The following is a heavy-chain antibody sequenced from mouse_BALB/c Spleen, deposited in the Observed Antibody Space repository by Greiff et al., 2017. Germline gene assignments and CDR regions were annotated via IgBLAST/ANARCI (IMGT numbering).Heavy chain of an antibody. Sequence: QVQMQQSGAELARPGASVKLSCKASGYTFTDYYINWVKQRTGQGLEWIGEIYPGSGNTYYNEKFKGKATLTADKSSSTAYMQLSSLTSEDSAVYFCSIYYDYDGALAYWGQGTLVTVSA. CDR3: SIYYDYDGALAY. CDR2: IYPGSGNT. CDR1: GYTFTDYY. J-gene: IGHJ3*01. V-gene: IGHV1-76*01. D-gene: IGHD2-4*01.